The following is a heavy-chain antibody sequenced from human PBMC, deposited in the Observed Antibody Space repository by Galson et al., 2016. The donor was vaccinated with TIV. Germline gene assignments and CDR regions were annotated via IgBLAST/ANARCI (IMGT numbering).Heavy chain of an antibody. D-gene: IGHD2-21*02. CDR1: GFTVSDNY. CDR3: VRERRYCGGDCYLYYYYGMDV. V-gene: IGHV3-66*02. Sequence: SLRLSCAASGFTVSDNYMTWVRRAPGKGLEWVSMIYTGGNTYYADSVKGRFTISRDNSKNTLYLQMNSLRAEDTAVYYCVRERRYCGGDCYLYYYYGMDVWGQGTTVTVSS. J-gene: IGHJ6*02. CDR2: IYTGGNT.